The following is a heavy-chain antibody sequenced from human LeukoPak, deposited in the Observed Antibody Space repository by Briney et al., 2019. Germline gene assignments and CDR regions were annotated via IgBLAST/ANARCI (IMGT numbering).Heavy chain of an antibody. J-gene: IGHJ4*02. CDR2: ISYDGRTT. Sequence: GRSLRLSCVASEFTFSSYAMHWVRQAPGKGLEWVSVISYDGRTTYLSDSVKSRFSTSRDNSKNTVNLQMNSLRDEDTAVYYCARDPSRLLNGGRLDYWGQGTLVTVSS. D-gene: IGHD7-27*01. V-gene: IGHV3-30*04. CDR3: ARDPSRLLNGGRLDY. CDR1: EFTFSSYA.